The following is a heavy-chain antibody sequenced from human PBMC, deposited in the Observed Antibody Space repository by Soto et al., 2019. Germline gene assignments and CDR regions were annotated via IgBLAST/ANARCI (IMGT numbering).Heavy chain of an antibody. V-gene: IGHV3-30-3*01. Sequence: PGGSLRLSCAASGFTFSSYAMHWVRQAPGKGLEWVAVISYDGSNKYYADSVKGRFTISRDNSKTLYLQMNSLRAEDTAVYYCVRDTSPYSSGWHNRQSDYWGQGTLVT. D-gene: IGHD6-19*01. CDR3: VRDTSPYSSGWHNRQSDY. CDR2: ISYDGSNK. CDR1: GFTFSSYA. J-gene: IGHJ4*02.